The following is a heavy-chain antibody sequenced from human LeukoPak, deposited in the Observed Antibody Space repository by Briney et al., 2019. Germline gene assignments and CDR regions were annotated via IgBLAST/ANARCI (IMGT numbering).Heavy chain of an antibody. V-gene: IGHV4-59*08. CDR1: GGSISSYY. D-gene: IGHD5-18*01. J-gene: IGHJ4*02. Sequence: SETLSLTCTVSGGSISSYYWSWIRQPPGKGLEWIGYIYYSGSTNYNPSLKGRVTISVDTSKNQFSLKLSSVTAADTAVYYCASGGYSYGLHYFDYWGQGTLVTVSS. CDR2: IYYSGST. CDR3: ASGGYSYGLHYFDY.